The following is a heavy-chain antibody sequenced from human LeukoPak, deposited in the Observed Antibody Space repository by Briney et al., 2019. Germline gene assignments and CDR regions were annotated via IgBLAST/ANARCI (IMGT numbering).Heavy chain of an antibody. J-gene: IGHJ4*02. Sequence: GGSLRLSCAASGFTFSSYSMNWVRQAPGKGLEWVANIKQDGSEKYYVDSVKGRFTISRDNAKNSLYLQMNSLRAEDAAVYYCARDLRGHYFDYWGQGTLVTVSS. V-gene: IGHV3-7*03. CDR1: GFTFSSYS. CDR3: ARDLRGHYFDY. CDR2: IKQDGSEK.